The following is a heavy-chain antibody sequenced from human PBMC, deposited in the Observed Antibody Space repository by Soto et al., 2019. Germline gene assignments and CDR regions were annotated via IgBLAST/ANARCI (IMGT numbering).Heavy chain of an antibody. J-gene: IGHJ6*02. CDR2: IYHRGST. D-gene: IGHD1-26*01. CDR1: GGAIRNSNW. V-gene: IGHV4-4*02. Sequence: SDTLSLTCAVSGGAIRNSNWCRWVRQPPGTGREWIGEIYHRGSTNYNPSLKSRGTISVDRSKNQFSLKLSSVTAADTAVYYCARVSGRCYHGRGVWGQGSSVHVS. CDR3: ARVSGRCYHGRGV.